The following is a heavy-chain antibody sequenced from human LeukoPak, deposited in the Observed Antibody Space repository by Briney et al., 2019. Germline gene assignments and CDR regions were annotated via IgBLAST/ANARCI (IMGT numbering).Heavy chain of an antibody. CDR2: IYYSGST. CDR3: ARQPSGYYGDAGYFPYYFDF. Sequence: SETLSLTCTVSGGSISSSSYYWGWIRQPPGKGLEWIGSIYYSGSTYYNPSLKSRVTISVDTSKNQFSLKLSSVTAADTAVYYCARQPSGYYGDAGYFPYYFDFWGQGTLVTVSS. CDR1: GGSISSSSYY. J-gene: IGHJ4*02. D-gene: IGHD3-10*01. V-gene: IGHV4-39*01.